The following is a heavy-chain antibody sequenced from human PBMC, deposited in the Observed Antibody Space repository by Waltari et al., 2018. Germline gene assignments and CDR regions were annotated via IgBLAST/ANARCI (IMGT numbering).Heavy chain of an antibody. CDR3: AREQGAAAGEGNYGMDV. J-gene: IGHJ6*02. Sequence: QVQLQESVPGLVKPSETLSLTCTVSGGSISSYYWRWIRQPPGKGLEWIGYIYYSGSTNYNPSLKSRVTISVDTSKNQFSLKLSSVTAADTAVYYCAREQGAAAGEGNYGMDVWGQGTTVTVSS. V-gene: IGHV4-59*01. CDR1: GGSISSYY. CDR2: IYYSGST. D-gene: IGHD6-13*01.